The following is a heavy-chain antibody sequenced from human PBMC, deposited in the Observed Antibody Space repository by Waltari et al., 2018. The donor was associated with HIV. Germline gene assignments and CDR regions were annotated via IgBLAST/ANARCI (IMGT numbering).Heavy chain of an antibody. V-gene: IGHV4-61*08. Sequence: QVQLQESGPGLVKPSETLSLTCTVSGGSVSSGGYFWGWIRQPPGNGLEWIGYIYYTGSTNYNSSLKSRVTISVDTSKNQFSLNLSSVTAADTAIYYCASAYDSSGYAYFYYYMDVWGKGTTVTVSS. J-gene: IGHJ6*03. CDR1: GGSVSSGGYF. CDR2: IYYTGST. D-gene: IGHD3-22*01. CDR3: ASAYDSSGYAYFYYYMDV.